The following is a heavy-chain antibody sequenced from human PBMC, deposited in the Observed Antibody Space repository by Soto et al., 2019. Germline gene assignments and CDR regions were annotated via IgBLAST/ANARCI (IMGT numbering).Heavy chain of an antibody. CDR2: ISSSSSTI. J-gene: IGHJ4*02. V-gene: IGHV3-48*02. D-gene: IGHD3-22*01. CDR3: ARDGDYYDSSGYAPFDD. Sequence: VGSLRLSCASSVFTFSSYSMNCVRHSPGKWLEWVSYISSSSSTIYYADSVKGRFTISRDNAKNSLYLQMNSLRDEDTAVYYCARDGDYYDSSGYAPFDDWGQGTSDTVS. CDR1: VFTFSSYS.